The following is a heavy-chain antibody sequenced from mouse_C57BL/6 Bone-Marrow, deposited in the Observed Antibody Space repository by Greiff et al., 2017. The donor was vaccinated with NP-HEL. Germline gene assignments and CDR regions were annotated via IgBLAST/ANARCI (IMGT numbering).Heavy chain of an antibody. Sequence: QVQLQQPGAELVRPGSSVKLSCKASGYTFTSYWMDWVKQRPGRGLEWIGNIYPSDSETHYNQKFKDKATLTVDKSSSTAYMQLSSLTSEDSAVYYCARATTVPSMDYWGQGTSVTVSS. CDR1: GYTFTSYW. J-gene: IGHJ4*01. CDR2: IYPSDSET. V-gene: IGHV1-61*01. CDR3: ARATTVPSMDY. D-gene: IGHD1-1*01.